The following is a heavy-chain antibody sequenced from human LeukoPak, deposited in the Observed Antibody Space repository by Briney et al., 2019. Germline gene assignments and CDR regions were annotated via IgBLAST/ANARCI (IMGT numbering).Heavy chain of an antibody. D-gene: IGHD6-19*01. CDR1: GGSISSSNW. Sequence: SGTLSLTCAVSGGSISSSNWWSWVRQPPGKGLEWIGEIYHSGSTNYNPSLKSRVTISVDTSKNQFSLKLTSVTAADTAVYYCARQTLQSPVKQWLVSAWFDPWGQGTLVTVSS. V-gene: IGHV4-4*02. CDR3: ARQTLQSPVKQWLVSAWFDP. CDR2: IYHSGST. J-gene: IGHJ5*02.